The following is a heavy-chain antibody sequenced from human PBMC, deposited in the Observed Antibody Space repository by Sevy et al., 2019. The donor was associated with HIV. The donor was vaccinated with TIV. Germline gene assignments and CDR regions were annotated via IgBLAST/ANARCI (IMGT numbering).Heavy chain of an antibody. Sequence: ASVKVSCKASGYSFTSYIMHWVRQAPGQRLEWIGWVNAGNGDTKYSQKFQGRVTITRETSASTAYMELNSLRSEDTAVYYCAKDFCSGGSCYSAFVYWGQGTLVTVSS. CDR1: GYSFTSYI. CDR3: AKDFCSGGSCYSAFVY. J-gene: IGHJ4*02. CDR2: VNAGNGDT. D-gene: IGHD2-15*01. V-gene: IGHV1-3*01.